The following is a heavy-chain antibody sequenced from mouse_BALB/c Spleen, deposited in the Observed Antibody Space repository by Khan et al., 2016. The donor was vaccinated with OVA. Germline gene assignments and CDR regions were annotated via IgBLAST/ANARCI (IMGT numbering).Heavy chain of an antibody. J-gene: IGHJ2*01. V-gene: IGHV1-77*01. CDR2: IYPGSDNA. CDR3: ARGDGYYVYFDY. CDR1: GYTFTYYV. D-gene: IGHD2-3*01. Sequence: QVQLMESGPELVKPGASVKMSCKASGYTFTYYVITWVKQRTGQGLEWIGEIYPGSDNAYYNERFKGKATLTADKSSNTTHMQLSSLTSEDSAVYFCARGDGYYVYFDYWGQGTTLTVSS.